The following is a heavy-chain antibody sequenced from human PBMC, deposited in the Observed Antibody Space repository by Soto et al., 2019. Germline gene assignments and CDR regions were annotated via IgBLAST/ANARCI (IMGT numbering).Heavy chain of an antibody. CDR3: ARLGPWDYYDSSGYFDY. J-gene: IGHJ4*02. D-gene: IGHD3-22*01. CDR1: GGSISSYY. CDR2: IYYSGST. Sequence: PSETLSLTCTVSGGSISSYYWSWIRQPPGKGLEWIGYIYYSGSTNYNPSLKSRVTISVDTSKNQFSLKLSSVTAADTAVYYCARLGPWDYYDSSGYFDYWGQGTLVTVSS. V-gene: IGHV4-59*08.